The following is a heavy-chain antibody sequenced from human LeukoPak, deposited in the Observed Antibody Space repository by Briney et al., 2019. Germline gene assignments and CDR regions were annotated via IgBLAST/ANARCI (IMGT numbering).Heavy chain of an antibody. J-gene: IGHJ4*02. Sequence: PWASVKVSCKASGYTFTGYYMHWVRQAPGQGLEWMGWINPNSGGTNYAQKFQGRVTMTRDTSISTAYMELSRLRSDDTAVYYCARGRSEYYDSSGYLVEGFDYWGQGTLVTVSS. CDR1: GYTFTGYY. D-gene: IGHD3-22*01. V-gene: IGHV1-2*02. CDR3: ARGRSEYYDSSGYLVEGFDY. CDR2: INPNSGGT.